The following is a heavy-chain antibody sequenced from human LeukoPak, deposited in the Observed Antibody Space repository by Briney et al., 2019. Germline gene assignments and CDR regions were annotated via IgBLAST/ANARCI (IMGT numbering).Heavy chain of an antibody. CDR2: IYTSGST. Sequence: SQTLSLTCTVSGGSISSGSYYWSWIRQPAGKGLEWIGRIYTSGSTNYNPSLKSRVTISVDKSKNQFSLKLSSVTAADTAVYYCARQGSRYSGYDSPFDYWGQGTLVTVSS. CDR1: GGSISSGSYY. D-gene: IGHD5-12*01. CDR3: ARQGSRYSGYDSPFDY. V-gene: IGHV4-61*02. J-gene: IGHJ4*02.